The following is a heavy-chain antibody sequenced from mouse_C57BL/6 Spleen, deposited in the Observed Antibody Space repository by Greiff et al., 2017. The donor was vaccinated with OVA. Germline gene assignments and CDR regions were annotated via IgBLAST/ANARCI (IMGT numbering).Heavy chain of an antibody. CDR3: ASSYDYDRAWFAY. D-gene: IGHD2-4*01. CDR1: GYSITSGYY. CDR2: ISYDGSN. J-gene: IGHJ3*01. Sequence: EVQLQQSGPGLVKPSQSLSLTCSVTGYSITSGYYWNWIRQFPGNKLEWMGYISYDGSNNYNPSLKNRISITRDTSKNQFFLKLHSVTTEDTATSYCASSYDYDRAWFAYWGQGTLVTVSA. V-gene: IGHV3-6*01.